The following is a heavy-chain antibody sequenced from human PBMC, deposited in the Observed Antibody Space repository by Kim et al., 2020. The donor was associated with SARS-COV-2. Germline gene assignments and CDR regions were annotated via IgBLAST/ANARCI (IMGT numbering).Heavy chain of an antibody. D-gene: IGHD3-3*01. J-gene: IGHJ4*02. CDR3: AKWNDFWSGYSY. Sequence: GGSLRLSCAASGFTFSSYAMHWVRQAPGKGLEWVSVIWSNGSTKYYADSVKGRFTISRDNSKNTLYLQLNSLRAEDTAVYYCAKWNDFWSGYSYWGQGTLVTVSS. V-gene: IGHV3-33*06. CDR1: GFTFSSYA. CDR2: IWSNGSTK.